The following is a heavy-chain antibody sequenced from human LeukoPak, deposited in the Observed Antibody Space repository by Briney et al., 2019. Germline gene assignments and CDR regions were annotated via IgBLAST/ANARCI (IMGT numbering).Heavy chain of an antibody. V-gene: IGHV3-53*01. J-gene: IGHJ4*02. Sequence: PGGSLRLSCVVSGFTVSTKYMTRVRQAPGKGLEWVSVIYTGGNTYYADSVKGRFTISRDNSKNTLYLQMNSLRAEDTALYYCASGQMFTSGGFDYWGQGTLVTVSS. D-gene: IGHD6-19*01. CDR1: GFTVSTKY. CDR3: ASGQMFTSGGFDY. CDR2: IYTGGNT.